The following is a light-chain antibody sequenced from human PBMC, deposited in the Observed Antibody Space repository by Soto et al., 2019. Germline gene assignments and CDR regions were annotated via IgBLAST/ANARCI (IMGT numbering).Light chain of an antibody. CDR1: SSDVGGYNY. J-gene: IGLJ1*01. Sequence: QSVLTQPASVSGSPGQSITISCTGTSSDVGGYNYVSWYQQHPDKAPKLILYEVSNRPSGVSNRFSGSKSGNTASLTISGLQTEDGADYYCSPYTDNSTLVFGTGTKVTVL. CDR2: EVS. V-gene: IGLV2-14*01. CDR3: SPYTDNSTLV.